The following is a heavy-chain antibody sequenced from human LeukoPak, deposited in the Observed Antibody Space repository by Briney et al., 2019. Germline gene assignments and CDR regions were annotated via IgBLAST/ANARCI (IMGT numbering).Heavy chain of an antibody. D-gene: IGHD3-22*01. V-gene: IGHV4-34*01. CDR3: ARGGFPSRKYYYDSSGYYYLIPFDY. Sequence: SETLSLTCAVYGGSFSGYYWSWIRQPPGKGLEWIGEINHSGSTNYNPSLKSRVTISVDTSKNQFSLKLSSVTAADTAVYYCARGGFPSRKYYYDSSGYYYLIPFDYWGRGTLVTVSS. J-gene: IGHJ4*02. CDR2: INHSGST. CDR1: GGSFSGYY.